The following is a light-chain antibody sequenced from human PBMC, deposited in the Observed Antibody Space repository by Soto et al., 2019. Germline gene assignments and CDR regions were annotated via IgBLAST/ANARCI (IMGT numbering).Light chain of an antibody. CDR3: LQRSNWPWT. V-gene: IGKV1-17*01. CDR1: QVITND. J-gene: IGKJ1*01. CDR2: AAS. Sequence: IQMTQSPSSLSASVGDRVTITCRASQVITNDLGWYQQKPGKAPRRLIYAASSLQSGVPSRFSGSGYGTEFTLTISSLEPEDFATYYCLQRSNWPWTFGQGTKVYI.